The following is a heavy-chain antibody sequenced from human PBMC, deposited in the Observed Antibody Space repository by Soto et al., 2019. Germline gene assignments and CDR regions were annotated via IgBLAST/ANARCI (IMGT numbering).Heavy chain of an antibody. V-gene: IGHV4-34*01. CDR1: GQSFSGHS. J-gene: IGHJ4*02. CDR2: INESGST. Sequence: QVQLQQWGAGLVKPSETLSLSCAVYGQSFSGHSWAWIRQPPGKGLEWIGEINESGSTYYNPSLKSRVTISTDTSKNQFSLKLSSVSAADTASYFCARGSGIVALPGELADVNYDSWGQGTLVNVSS. D-gene: IGHD2-21*01. CDR3: ARGSGIVALPGELADVNYDS.